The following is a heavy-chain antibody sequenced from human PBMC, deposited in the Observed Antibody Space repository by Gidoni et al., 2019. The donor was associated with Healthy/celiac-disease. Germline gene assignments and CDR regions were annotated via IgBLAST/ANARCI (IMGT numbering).Heavy chain of an antibody. CDR3: ARQETLGYCSSTSCRAMDV. CDR1: GFTVSSNY. J-gene: IGHJ6*02. D-gene: IGHD2-2*01. CDR2: IYSGGST. V-gene: IGHV3-66*04. Sequence: EVQLVESGGGLVQPGGSLRLSCAASGFTVSSNYMSWVRQAPGKGLEWVSVIYSGGSTYYADSVKGRFTISRDNSKNTLYLQMNSLRAEDTAVYYCARQETLGYCSSTSCRAMDVWGQGTTVTVSS.